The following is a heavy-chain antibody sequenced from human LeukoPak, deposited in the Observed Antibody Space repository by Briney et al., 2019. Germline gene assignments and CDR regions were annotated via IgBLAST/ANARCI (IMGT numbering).Heavy chain of an antibody. V-gene: IGHV4-34*01. D-gene: IGHD1-26*01. Sequence: PSETLSLTCAVYGGSFSGYYWSWIRQPPGKGLEGIGEINHSGSTNYNPSLKSRVTISVDTSKNQFSLKLSSVTAADTAVYYCARYQWANGFDPWGQGTLVTVSS. CDR2: INHSGST. CDR3: ARYQWANGFDP. CDR1: GGSFSGYY. J-gene: IGHJ5*02.